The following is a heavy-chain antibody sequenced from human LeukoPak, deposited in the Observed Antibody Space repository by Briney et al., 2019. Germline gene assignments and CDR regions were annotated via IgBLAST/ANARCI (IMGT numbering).Heavy chain of an antibody. J-gene: IGHJ4*02. V-gene: IGHV3-21*01. CDR3: AREGNYYDSSGYYFPYYFDY. CDR2: ISSSSSYI. D-gene: IGHD3-22*01. Sequence: GGSLRLSCAASGFTFSSYSMNWVRQAQGKGLEWVSSISSSSSYIYYADSVKGRFTISRDNAKNSLYLQMNSLRAEDTAVYYCAREGNYYDSSGYYFPYYFDYWGQGTLVTVSS. CDR1: GFTFSSYS.